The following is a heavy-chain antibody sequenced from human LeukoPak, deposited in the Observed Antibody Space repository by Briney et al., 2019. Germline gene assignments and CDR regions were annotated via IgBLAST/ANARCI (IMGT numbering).Heavy chain of an antibody. CDR2: IYYSGST. CDR3: AKVWGSGIAAAYVDY. CDR1: GGSIRSYY. Sequence: PSETLSLTCTVSGGSIRSYYWSWIRQPPGKGLEWIGYIYYSGSTNYNPSLKSRVTISVDRSKNQFSLKLSSVTAADTAVYYCAKVWGSGIAAAYVDYWGQGTLVTVSS. V-gene: IGHV4-59*01. J-gene: IGHJ4*02. D-gene: IGHD6-25*01.